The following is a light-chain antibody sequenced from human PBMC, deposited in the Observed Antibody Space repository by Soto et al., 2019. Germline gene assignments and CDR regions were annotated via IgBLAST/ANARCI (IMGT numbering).Light chain of an antibody. V-gene: IGLV1-44*01. J-gene: IGLJ1*01. CDR2: NNN. Sequence: QSVLTQSPSASGTPGQRVTISCSGSSSNIGSNGANWYQHLPGTAPKLLIYNNNQRPSGVPDRFSGSKSGTSASLAISGLQSGDEADYYCAAWDDILNGYVFAIGTKVTV. CDR1: SSNIGSNG. CDR3: AAWDDILNGYV.